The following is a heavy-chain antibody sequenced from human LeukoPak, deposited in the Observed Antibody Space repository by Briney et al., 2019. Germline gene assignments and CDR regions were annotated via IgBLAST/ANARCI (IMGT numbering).Heavy chain of an antibody. Sequence: GGSLRLSCAASGFTFSSYAMHWVRQAPGKGLEYVSAISSNGGSTYYANSVKGRFTISRDNSKNTLYLQMGSLRAEDMAVYYCARETVGAFDIWGQGTMVTVSS. CDR1: GFTFSSYA. CDR3: ARETVGAFDI. J-gene: IGHJ3*02. V-gene: IGHV3-64*01. CDR2: ISSNGGST.